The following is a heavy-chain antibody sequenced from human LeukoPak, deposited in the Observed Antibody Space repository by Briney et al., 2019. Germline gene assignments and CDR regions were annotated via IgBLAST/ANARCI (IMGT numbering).Heavy chain of an antibody. V-gene: IGHV3-48*02. CDR3: ARERDSSSWYAFDI. Sequence: PGGSLRLSCAASGFTFSSYSLNWVRQAPGKGLEWVSHISSSSSTIYYGDSVKGRFTISRDNAKNSLYLQMNSLRDEDTAVYYYARERDSSSWYAFDIWGQGTMVTVSS. D-gene: IGHD6-13*01. CDR1: GFTFSSYS. CDR2: ISSSSSTI. J-gene: IGHJ3*02.